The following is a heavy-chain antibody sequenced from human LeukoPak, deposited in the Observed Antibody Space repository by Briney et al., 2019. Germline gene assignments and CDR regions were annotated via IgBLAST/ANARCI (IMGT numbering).Heavy chain of an antibody. Sequence: GGSLRLSCAASGFTFSDYGMTWVRQAPGKGLEWVASISGSGGRTYYGDAARGRFTIPRDNSKNTLYLQMNSLRAEDTAVYYCAKVRCSSTSCYGTGGAFDIWGQGTMVTVSS. CDR1: GFTFSDYG. CDR3: AKVRCSSTSCYGTGGAFDI. V-gene: IGHV3-23*01. CDR2: ISGSGGRT. J-gene: IGHJ3*02. D-gene: IGHD2-2*01.